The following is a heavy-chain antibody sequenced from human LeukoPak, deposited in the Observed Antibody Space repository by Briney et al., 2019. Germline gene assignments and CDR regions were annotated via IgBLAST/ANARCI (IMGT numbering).Heavy chain of an antibody. CDR3: VRVRDGYNDAYDI. CDR2: ISGYNGNT. CDR1: SYSFTRYG. D-gene: IGHD5-24*01. J-gene: IGHJ3*02. V-gene: IGHV1-18*01. Sequence: ASVKVSCKASSYSFTRYGISWVRQAPGQGLEWMGWISGYNGNTNYAQKFLGRVSMTADTSTSTAYMELRSLTSDDTAVYYCVRVRDGYNDAYDIWGQGTMVTVPS.